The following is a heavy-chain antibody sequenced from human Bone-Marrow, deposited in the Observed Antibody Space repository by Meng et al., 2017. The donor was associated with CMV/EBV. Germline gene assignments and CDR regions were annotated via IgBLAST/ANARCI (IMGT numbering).Heavy chain of an antibody. CDR3: ASHPRQRAPYDY. CDR1: GGTFSSYA. Sequence: SVKVSCKASGGTFSSYAISWVRQAPGQGLEWMGGIIPILGIANYAQKFQGRVTITADTSTSTAYMELNSLRSEDTAVYYCASHPRQRAPYDYWGQGTLGTVSS. J-gene: IGHJ4*02. CDR2: IIPILGIA. D-gene: IGHD6-25*01. V-gene: IGHV1-69*10.